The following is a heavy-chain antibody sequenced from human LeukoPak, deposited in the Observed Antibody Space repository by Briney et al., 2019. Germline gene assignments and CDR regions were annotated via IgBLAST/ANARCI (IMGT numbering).Heavy chain of an antibody. D-gene: IGHD1-26*01. CDR1: GGSISSSSYY. V-gene: IGHV4-39*01. CDR2: IYYSGST. Sequence: SETLSLTCTVSGGSISSSSYYWGWIRQPPGKGLEWIGSIYYSGSTYYNPSLKSRVTISVDTSKNQFSLKLSSVTAADTAVYYCARLHREYFDYWGQGTLVTVSS. J-gene: IGHJ4*02. CDR3: ARLHREYFDY.